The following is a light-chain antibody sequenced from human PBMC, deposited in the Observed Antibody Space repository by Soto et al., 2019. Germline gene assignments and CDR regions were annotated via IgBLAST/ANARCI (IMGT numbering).Light chain of an antibody. CDR1: QNIANY. V-gene: IGKV1-39*01. J-gene: IGKJ1*01. CDR3: QQCYSTPRT. Sequence: DIQMTQSPSSLSASIGDRVTITCRASQNIANYLNWYQQKPGKAPNLLIYAGSSLQSGVASRFSGSGSGTEFTLTISSLQPEDCATYYCQQCYSTPRTFGEGTKVDIK. CDR2: AGS.